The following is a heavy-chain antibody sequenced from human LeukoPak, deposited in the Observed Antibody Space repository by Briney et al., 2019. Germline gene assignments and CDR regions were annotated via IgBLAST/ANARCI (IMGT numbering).Heavy chain of an antibody. D-gene: IGHD3-22*01. CDR1: GFTFSSYA. CDR2: ISYDGSNK. Sequence: GGSLRLSCAASGFTFSSYAMHWVRQAPGKGLEWVAVISYDGSNKYYADSVKGRFTISRDNSKNTLYLQMNSLRAEDTAVYYCAVLTCYYDSSFDYWGQGTLVTVSS. V-gene: IGHV3-30*04. J-gene: IGHJ4*02. CDR3: AVLTCYYDSSFDY.